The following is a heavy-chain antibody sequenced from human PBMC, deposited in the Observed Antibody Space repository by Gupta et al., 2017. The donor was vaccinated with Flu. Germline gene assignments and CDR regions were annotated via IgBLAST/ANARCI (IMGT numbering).Heavy chain of an antibody. D-gene: IGHD2-2*01. CDR3: ARRRGGSCSSSSCSYFDY. J-gene: IGHJ4*02. CDR1: DYS. Sequence: DYSLSWFRQAPGKGLEWVSFIRSKGYGGTTEYAASVKDRFTISRDDSKNIAYLQMNSLKTEDTAVYYCARRRGGSCSSSSCSYFDYWGQGTLVTVSS. CDR2: IRSKGYGGTT. V-gene: IGHV3-49*03.